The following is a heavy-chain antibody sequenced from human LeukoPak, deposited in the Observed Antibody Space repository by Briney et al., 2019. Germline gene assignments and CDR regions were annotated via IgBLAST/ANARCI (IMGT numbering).Heavy chain of an antibody. CDR1: GFTFSSYT. CDR3: ARHVVAVGFDY. Sequence: GGSLRLSCAASGFTFSSYTMNWVRQAPGKGLEWVSSITSSSSYIYYADSVKGRFTISRDNAKNSLYLQMDSLRAEDTAVYYCARHVVAVGFDYWGQGTLVTVSS. J-gene: IGHJ4*02. CDR2: ITSSSSYI. D-gene: IGHD3-22*01. V-gene: IGHV3-21*01.